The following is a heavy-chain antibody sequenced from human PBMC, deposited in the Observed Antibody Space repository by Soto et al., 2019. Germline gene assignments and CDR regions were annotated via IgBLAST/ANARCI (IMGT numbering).Heavy chain of an antibody. CDR2: MNPNTGDT. V-gene: IGHV1-8*01. J-gene: IGHJ4*02. D-gene: IGHD5-12*01. CDR1: GYTFISYD. Sequence: QVQLVQSGAEVKKPGASVKVSCKASGYTFISYDINWVRQATGQGLEWMGWMNPNTGDTGYAQKFQGRVTMTRNTSITTANLELSSLRSDDTDVYFCARGDGYIFDYWGQGTLVTVSS. CDR3: ARGDGYIFDY.